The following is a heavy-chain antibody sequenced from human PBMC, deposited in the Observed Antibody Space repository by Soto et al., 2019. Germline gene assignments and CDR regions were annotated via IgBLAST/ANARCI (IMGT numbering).Heavy chain of an antibody. CDR2: IGSGGDGI. CDR3: ATYGQHLMDY. D-gene: IGHD4-17*01. Sequence: EVQRLESGGGLVQPGGSLRLSCAASGFTFSNYAMKWVRQAPGKGLEWVSVIGSGGDGIHYADSVEGRFTISRDDSKNTVTLQMNSLRADDTAVYYCATYGQHLMDYRGQGTLVTVSS. CDR1: GFTFSNYA. J-gene: IGHJ4*02. V-gene: IGHV3-23*01.